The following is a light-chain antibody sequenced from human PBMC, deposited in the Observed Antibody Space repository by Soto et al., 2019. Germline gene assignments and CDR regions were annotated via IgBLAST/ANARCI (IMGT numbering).Light chain of an antibody. CDR2: AAS. J-gene: IGKJ2*01. V-gene: IGKV1-6*01. Sequence: AIQMTQSPSSLSASVRDRVTITCRASQDIGNELGWYQQKPGKAPNLLIFAASSLQSGVPSRFSGSGSGTDFTHTISSLQPEDFATYFCLQDYNYPYTFGQGTKLEIK. CDR3: LQDYNYPYT. CDR1: QDIGNE.